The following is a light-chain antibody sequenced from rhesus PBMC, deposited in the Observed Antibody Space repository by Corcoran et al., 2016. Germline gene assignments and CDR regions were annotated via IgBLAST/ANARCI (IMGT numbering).Light chain of an antibody. J-gene: IGKJ2*01. V-gene: IGKV1-74*01. CDR2: QAS. CDR3: QHGYGTPFS. Sequence: DIQMTQSPSSLSASVGDRVTITCRASENVNTYLNWYQQRPGKAPKLLIYQASTLKSGVPSRFSGSGSGTDYTFPISTLQPEDVATYYCQHGYGTPFSFGQGTKVEIK. CDR1: ENVNTY.